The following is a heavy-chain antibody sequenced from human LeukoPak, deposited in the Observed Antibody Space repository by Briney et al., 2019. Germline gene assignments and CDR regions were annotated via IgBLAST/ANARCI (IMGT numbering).Heavy chain of an antibody. CDR3: AKDATAVPGTVYMDV. CDR1: GFTFSSYW. D-gene: IGHD6-13*01. V-gene: IGHV3-74*01. Sequence: GGSLRLSCAASGFTFSSYWMHWVRQAPGKGLVWVSRINSDGSSTSYADSVKGRFTISRDNAKNSVYLQMTSLRAEDTALYYCAKDATAVPGTVYMDVWGKGTTVTISS. J-gene: IGHJ6*03. CDR2: INSDGSST.